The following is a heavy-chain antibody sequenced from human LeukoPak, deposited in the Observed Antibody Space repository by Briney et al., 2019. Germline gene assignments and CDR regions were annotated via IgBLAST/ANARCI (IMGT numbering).Heavy chain of an antibody. D-gene: IGHD2-2*02. V-gene: IGHV3-7*03. CDR2: IKRDGSEK. CDR1: GFTFSTYW. J-gene: IGHJ4*02. Sequence: PGVSLRLSCADSGFTFSTYWMSWVRQAPGKGLECVANIKRDGSEKYYVDSVKGRFAIFRDDAKSSLYLQMNSLRAEDTAVYFCARVYTGNRWHFDYWGQGTLVTVSS. CDR3: ARVYTGNRWHFDY.